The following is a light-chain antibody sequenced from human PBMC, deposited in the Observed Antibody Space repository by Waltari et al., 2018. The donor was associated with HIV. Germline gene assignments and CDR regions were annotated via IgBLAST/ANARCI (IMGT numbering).Light chain of an antibody. CDR3: QSYDSSFSGAV. V-gene: IGLV1-40*01. CDR1: SSHLGAGLH. J-gene: IGLJ2*01. CDR2: ANS. Sequence: QSVLPQPPSVSFAPGQRVTVSSPAPSSHLGAGLHVHVYQQLQGTAPKLLIHANSNRPSRVPDRFSGSKSGATASLAITGLQPEDEADYYCQSYDSSFSGAVFGGGTKLTVL.